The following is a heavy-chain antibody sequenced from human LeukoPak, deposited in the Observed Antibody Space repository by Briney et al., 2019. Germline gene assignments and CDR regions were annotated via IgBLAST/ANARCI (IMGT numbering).Heavy chain of an antibody. J-gene: IGHJ4*02. D-gene: IGHD4-17*01. V-gene: IGHV4-59*01. CDR1: GGSISSYY. Sequence: SETLSLTCTVSGGSISSYYWSWIRQPPGKGLEWIGYIYYSGSTNYNPSLKSRVTISVDTSKNQFSLKLSSVTAADTAVYYCAREGDYGDLSFDYWGQGTLVTVSS. CDR3: AREGDYGDLSFDY. CDR2: IYYSGST.